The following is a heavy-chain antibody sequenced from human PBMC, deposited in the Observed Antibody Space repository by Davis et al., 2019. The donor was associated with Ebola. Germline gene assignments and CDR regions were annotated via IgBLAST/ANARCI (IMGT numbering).Heavy chain of an antibody. V-gene: IGHV3-30-3*01. CDR1: GFTFSRSA. J-gene: IGHJ6*02. CDR2: ISYDGSNK. D-gene: IGHD5-18*01. CDR3: ARQPVDTAMVTFYYGMDV. Sequence: GESLKISCAASGFTFSRSAMPWVRHATGKGLEWVAVISYDGSNKYYADSVKGRFTISRDNSKNTLYLQMNSLRAEDTAVYYCARQPVDTAMVTFYYGMDVWGQGTTVTVSS.